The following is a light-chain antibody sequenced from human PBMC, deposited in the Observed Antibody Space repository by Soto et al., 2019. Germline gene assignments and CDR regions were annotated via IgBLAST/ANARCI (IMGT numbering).Light chain of an antibody. CDR1: QSVSNSF. CDR2: GIS. V-gene: IGKV3-20*01. J-gene: IGKJ2*01. Sequence: ENVLTQSPGTLSLSPGERATLSCRASQSVSNSFFGWYQQKPGQAPRLLIHGISNRATGIPDRFSGSGSGTDFTLTISRLEAEDFVVYYCQQYSTLPHTFGQGTKLEVK. CDR3: QQYSTLPHT.